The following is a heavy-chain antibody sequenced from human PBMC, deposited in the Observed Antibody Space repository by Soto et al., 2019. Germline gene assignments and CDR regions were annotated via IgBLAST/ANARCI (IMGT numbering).Heavy chain of an antibody. Sequence: EVQLVASGGGLVQPGGSLRLSCEASGFTFRNYDMHWVRQGTGKGLEWVSGISAAGDPDYADSVEGRFTISRENAQSSCFQQMNSLSVGDTAVYYCSRTDRDWYGVDVWGQGTTVIVSS. CDR2: ISAAGDP. CDR3: SRTDRDWYGVDV. J-gene: IGHJ6*02. CDR1: GFTFRNYD. D-gene: IGHD3-9*01. V-gene: IGHV3-13*05.